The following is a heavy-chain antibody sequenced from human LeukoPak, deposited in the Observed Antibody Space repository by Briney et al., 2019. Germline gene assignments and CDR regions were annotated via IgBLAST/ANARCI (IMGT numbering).Heavy chain of an antibody. CDR2: ITITGTI. D-gene: IGHD1-26*01. J-gene: IGHJ3*02. CDR1: GFTFSSYN. CDR3: ASGHIIVGAADGAFDI. V-gene: IGHV3-48*02. Sequence: AGGSLRLSCTASGFTFSSYNMNWVRQAPGKGLEWVSYITITGTIYYADSMKGRFTSSRDNAKNSLYLQMNSLRDEDTAVYYCASGHIIVGAADGAFDIWGQGTMVTVSS.